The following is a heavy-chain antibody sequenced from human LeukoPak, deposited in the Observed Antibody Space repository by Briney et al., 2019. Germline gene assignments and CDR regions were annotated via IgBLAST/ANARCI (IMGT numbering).Heavy chain of an antibody. CDR2: MYYSGRS. CDR1: GDSFSTGDYY. D-gene: IGHD2-15*01. J-gene: IGHJ5*02. V-gene: IGHV4-30-4*08. CDR3: ARQFCSGGSCYSGLFDP. Sequence: PSQTLSLTCTVSGDSFSTGDYYWSWIRQPPGKGLECIGYMYYSGRSYYNPSFKSRVTISVDRSKNQFSLILNSMTAADTAVYYCARQFCSGGSCYSGLFDPWGQGTLVTVSS.